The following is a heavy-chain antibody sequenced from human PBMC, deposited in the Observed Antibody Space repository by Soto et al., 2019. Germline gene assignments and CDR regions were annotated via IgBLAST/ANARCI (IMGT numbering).Heavy chain of an antibody. Sequence: GGSLRLSCAASGFTFSSYGMHWVRQAPGKGLEWVAVISYDGSNKYYADSVKGRFTISRDNSKNTLYLQMNSLRAEDTAVYYCAKAHGGRHYYGMDVWGQGTTVTVSS. D-gene: IGHD3-10*01. CDR2: ISYDGSNK. V-gene: IGHV3-30*18. CDR1: GFTFSSYG. J-gene: IGHJ6*02. CDR3: AKAHGGRHYYGMDV.